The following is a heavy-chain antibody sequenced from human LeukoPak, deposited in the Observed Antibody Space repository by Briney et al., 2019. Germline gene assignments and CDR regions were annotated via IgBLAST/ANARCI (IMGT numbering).Heavy chain of an antibody. V-gene: IGHV3-48*03. CDR2: ISSSGSTI. Sequence: GSLRLSCAASGFTFSSYEMNWVRQAPGKGLEWVSYISSSGSTIYYADSVKGRFTISRDNAKNSLYLQMNSLRAEDTAVYYCARVSWTFFDYWGQGTLVTVSS. D-gene: IGHD3/OR15-3a*01. J-gene: IGHJ4*02. CDR3: ARVSWTFFDY. CDR1: GFTFSSYE.